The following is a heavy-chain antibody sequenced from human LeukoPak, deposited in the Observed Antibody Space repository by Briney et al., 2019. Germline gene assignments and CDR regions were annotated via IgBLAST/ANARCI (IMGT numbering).Heavy chain of an antibody. D-gene: IGHD4-17*01. CDR1: GGSFSGYY. CDR2: INHSGST. V-gene: IGHV4-34*01. Sequence: SETLSLTCAVYGGSFSGYYWSWIRQPPGKGLEWIGEINHSGSTNCNPSLKSRVTISVDTSKNQFSLKLSSVTAADTAVYYCARRADYGENDIWGQGTMVTVSS. CDR3: ARRADYGENDI. J-gene: IGHJ3*02.